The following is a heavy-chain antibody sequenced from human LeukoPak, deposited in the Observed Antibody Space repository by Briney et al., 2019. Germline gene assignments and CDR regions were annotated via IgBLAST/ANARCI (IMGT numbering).Heavy chain of an antibody. D-gene: IGHD6-19*01. CDR3: ARDLSSLAPSFDN. Sequence: GGSLRLSCAASGFTVSSNYMSWVRQAPGKGLEWVSVIYSGAGTYYADSVKGRFTISRDNAKNSLYLQMNSLRAEDTAVYYCARDLSSLAPSFDNWGQGTLVTVSS. J-gene: IGHJ4*02. CDR1: GFTVSSNY. CDR2: IYSGAGT. V-gene: IGHV3-53*01.